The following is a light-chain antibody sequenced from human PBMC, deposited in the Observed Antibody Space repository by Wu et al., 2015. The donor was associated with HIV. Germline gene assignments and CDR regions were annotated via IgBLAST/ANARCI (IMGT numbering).Light chain of an antibody. CDR1: QSVGTSY. CDR3: QQYEGSPRT. V-gene: IGKV3-20*01. J-gene: IGKJ1*01. CDR2: GTS. Sequence: EIVLTQSPGTLSLSPGERATLSCRASQSVGTSYVAWYQQKPGQAPRLLLYGTSNRATDIPDRFRGSGSGTDFTLTISRLEPEDFAVYYCQQYEGSPRTFGQGTKVEIK.